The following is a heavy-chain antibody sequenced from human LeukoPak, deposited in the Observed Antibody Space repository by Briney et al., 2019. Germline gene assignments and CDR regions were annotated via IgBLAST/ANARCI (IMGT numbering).Heavy chain of an antibody. Sequence: GASVKVSCRASGGTFSSYAISWVRQAPGQGLEWMGWISVYNDNTKYARKLQGRVTMTTDTSTTTAYMELRSLRSDDTAVYYCARDGTFYSGSYSYYFDYWGQGTLVTVSS. CDR2: ISVYNDNT. J-gene: IGHJ4*02. D-gene: IGHD1-26*01. CDR3: ARDGTFYSGSYSYYFDY. V-gene: IGHV1-18*01. CDR1: GGTFSSYA.